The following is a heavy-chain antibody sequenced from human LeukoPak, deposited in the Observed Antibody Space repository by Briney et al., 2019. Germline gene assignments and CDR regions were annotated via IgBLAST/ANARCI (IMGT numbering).Heavy chain of an antibody. Sequence: GASVKVSCKASGGTFSSYAISWVRQAPGQGLEWMGRIIPILGIANYAQKFQGRVTITADKSTSTAYMELSSLRSEDTAVYYCARGTVAVAGPFDYWAREPWSPSPQ. CDR3: ARGTVAVAGPFDY. J-gene: IGHJ4*02. V-gene: IGHV1-69*04. D-gene: IGHD6-19*01. CDR1: GGTFSSYA. CDR2: IIPILGIA.